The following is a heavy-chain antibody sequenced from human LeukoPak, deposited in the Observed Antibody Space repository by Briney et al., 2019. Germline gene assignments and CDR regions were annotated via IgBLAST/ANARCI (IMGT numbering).Heavy chain of an antibody. CDR2: IYPGDSDT. D-gene: IGHD6-19*01. V-gene: IGHV5-51*01. CDR1: GYSFTSYW. Sequence: GESLKISCKGSGYSFTSYWIGWVRQMPGKGLEWMGIIYPGDSDTRYSPSFQGQVTISADKSISTAYLQWSSLRSEDTAVYYCARELSISGLDYWGQGTLVTVSS. J-gene: IGHJ4*02. CDR3: ARELSISGLDY.